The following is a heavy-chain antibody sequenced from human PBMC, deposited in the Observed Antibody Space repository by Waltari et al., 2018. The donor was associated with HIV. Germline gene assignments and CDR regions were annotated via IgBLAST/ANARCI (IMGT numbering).Heavy chain of an antibody. Sequence: QVQLQESGPGLVKPSETLSLTCAVSGYSISSGYYWGWIRQPPGKGLEWIGSIYHSGSTYYNPSLKSRVTISVDTSKNQFSLKLSSVTAADTAVYYCARNTDTPGGIVVVVAASDAFDIWGQGTMVTVSS. CDR1: GYSISSGYY. V-gene: IGHV4-38-2*01. CDR2: IYHSGST. J-gene: IGHJ3*02. CDR3: ARNTDTPGGIVVVVAASDAFDI. D-gene: IGHD2-15*01.